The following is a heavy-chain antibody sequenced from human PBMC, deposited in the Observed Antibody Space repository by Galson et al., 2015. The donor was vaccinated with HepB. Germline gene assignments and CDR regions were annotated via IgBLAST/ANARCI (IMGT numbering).Heavy chain of an antibody. Sequence: SETLSLTCTVSGASVSGGNYYWSWIRQPPGKGLEWIGYIHYSESGNYNPSLKSRVTISVDTSKNQFSLILSSVTAADTAVYFCARGYGRYYFNTFGPWGQGTLVTVSS. CDR2: IHYSESG. CDR3: ARGYGRYYFNTFGP. V-gene: IGHV4-61*01. D-gene: IGHD1-26*01. CDR1: GASVSGGNYY. J-gene: IGHJ5*02.